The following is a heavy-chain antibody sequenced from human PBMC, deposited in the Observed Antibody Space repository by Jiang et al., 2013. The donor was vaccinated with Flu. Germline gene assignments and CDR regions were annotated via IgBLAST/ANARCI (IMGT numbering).Heavy chain of an antibody. CDR1: SGSISSGGYY. V-gene: IGHV4-31*03. Sequence: GSGLVKPSQTLSLTCTVSSGSISSGGYYWSWIRQHPGKGLEWIGYIYYSGNTYYNPSLKSRVTISVDTSKNQFSLKLSSVTAADTAVYYCARRGYGDYVFDYWGQGTLV. D-gene: IGHD4-17*01. J-gene: IGHJ4*02. CDR2: IYYSGNT. CDR3: ARRGYGDYVFDY.